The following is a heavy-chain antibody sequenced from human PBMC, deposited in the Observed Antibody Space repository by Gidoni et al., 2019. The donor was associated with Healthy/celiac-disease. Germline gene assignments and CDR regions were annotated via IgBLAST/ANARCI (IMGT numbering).Heavy chain of an antibody. V-gene: IGHV3-30-3*01. CDR3: ARDYDMLKGMDV. CDR2: ISYDGSNK. CDR1: GFPFSSYA. Sequence: QVQLVESGGGVVQPGRSLRLSCAASGFPFSSYAMHWVRQAPGKGLEWVAVISYDGSNKYYADSVKGRFTISRDNSKNTLYLQMNSLRAEDTAVYYCARDYDMLKGMDVWGQGTTVTVSS. D-gene: IGHD3-9*01. J-gene: IGHJ6*02.